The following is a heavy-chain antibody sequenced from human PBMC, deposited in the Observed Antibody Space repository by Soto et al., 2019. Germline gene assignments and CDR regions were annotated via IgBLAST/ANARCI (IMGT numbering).Heavy chain of an antibody. CDR1: GGSVSSSSYY. D-gene: IGHD4-17*01. Sequence: SETLSLTCTVSGGSVSSSSYYWCWIRQPPGLGLEWIGSIYYSGNTYYNSSLKSRVTISVDTSKNQFSLKLRSVTAADTAVYYCARQVTTVITPWFDPWGQGTLVTVSS. CDR2: IYYSGNT. J-gene: IGHJ5*02. CDR3: ARQVTTVITPWFDP. V-gene: IGHV4-39*01.